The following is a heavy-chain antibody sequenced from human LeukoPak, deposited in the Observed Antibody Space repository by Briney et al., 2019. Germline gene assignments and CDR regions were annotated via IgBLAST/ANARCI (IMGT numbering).Heavy chain of an antibody. D-gene: IGHD1-26*01. CDR2: IRYDGSNK. CDR3: ARELGATEAFDI. J-gene: IGHJ3*02. V-gene: IGHV3-30*02. CDR1: GFTFSSYG. Sequence: GGSLRLSCAASGFTFSSYGMHWVRQAPGKGLEWVAFIRYDGSNKYYADSVKGRFTISRDNSKNTLYLQMNSLRAEDTAVYYCARELGATEAFDIWGQGTMVTVSS.